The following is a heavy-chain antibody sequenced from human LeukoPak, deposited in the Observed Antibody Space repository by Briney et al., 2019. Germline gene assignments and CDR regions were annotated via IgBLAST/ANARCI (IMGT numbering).Heavy chain of an antibody. V-gene: IGHV3-33*01. Sequence: GGPLRLSCAASGFTFSSYGMHWVRQAPGKGLEWVAVIWYDGSNKYYADSVKGRFSISRDNSKNTLYLQMNSLRAEDTAVYHCARVGYCSGGSCYNPHALDIWGQGTMVTVSS. CDR1: GFTFSSYG. CDR3: ARVGYCSGGSCYNPHALDI. CDR2: IWYDGSNK. J-gene: IGHJ3*02. D-gene: IGHD2-15*01.